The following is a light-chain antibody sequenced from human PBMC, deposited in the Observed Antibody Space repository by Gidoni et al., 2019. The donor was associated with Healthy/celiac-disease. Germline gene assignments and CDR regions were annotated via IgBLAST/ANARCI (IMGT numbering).Light chain of an antibody. CDR3: QSYDSSLSAS. CDR2: GNS. Sequence: QSVLTPPPSVSGAPGQRVTIGAGYDVHWYQQLPGTAPKLLIYGNSNRPSGVTDRCSGSKSGTSAALAITGLQAEDEADYYCQSYDSSLSASFGGGTKLTVL. V-gene: IGLV1-40*01. CDR1: GAGYD. J-gene: IGLJ2*01.